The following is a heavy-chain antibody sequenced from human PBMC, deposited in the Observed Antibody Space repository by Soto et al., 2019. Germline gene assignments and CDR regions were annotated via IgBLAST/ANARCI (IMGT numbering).Heavy chain of an antibody. CDR3: ARDQNVSPHFDY. V-gene: IGHV4-59*01. CDR2: SYYSGST. J-gene: IGHJ4*02. Sequence: QVHLQESGPGLVKPSETLSLTCTVSGASIRNYYWSWIRQPPGKGLEWIGFSYYSGSTNYNPSLNSRVTMSVATSKLQFSLELTFVTAADTALYYCARDQNVSPHFDYWGQGILVSFSS. CDR1: GASIRNYY.